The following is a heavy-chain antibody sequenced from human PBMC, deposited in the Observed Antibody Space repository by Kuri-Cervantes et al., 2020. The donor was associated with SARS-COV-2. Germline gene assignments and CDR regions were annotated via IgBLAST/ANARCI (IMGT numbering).Heavy chain of an antibody. Sequence: GESLKISCKTSGFSFSGYWIAWVRQMPGKGLEWMGFIYPYDSDIRYSPSFQGQVTISADKAISTAYLQWSSLKASDTAMYYCARVIPASLGGGYFDYWGQGTLVTVSS. CDR1: GFSFSGYW. V-gene: IGHV5-51*01. J-gene: IGHJ4*02. CDR2: IYPYDSDI. CDR3: ARVIPASLGGGYFDY. D-gene: IGHD2-2*01.